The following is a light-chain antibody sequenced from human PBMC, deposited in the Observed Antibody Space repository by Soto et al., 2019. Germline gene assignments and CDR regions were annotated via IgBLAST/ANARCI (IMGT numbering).Light chain of an antibody. CDR3: CSYAGGRIFYL. V-gene: IGLV2-23*02. CDR2: EVT. Sequence: QSVLTQPASVSGSAGQSITISCTGTSSDVGSYNLVSWYQQHPGKAPKLMIYEVTKRPSGVSNRFSGSKSGNTASLTISGLQAEDEADYYCCSYAGGRIFYLFGTGTKLTVL. J-gene: IGLJ1*01. CDR1: SSDVGSYNL.